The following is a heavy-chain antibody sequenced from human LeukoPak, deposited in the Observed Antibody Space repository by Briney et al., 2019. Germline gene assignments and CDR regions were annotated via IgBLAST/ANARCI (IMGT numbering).Heavy chain of an antibody. CDR3: ARGGYCSSTSCFAPSLYNWFDP. D-gene: IGHD2-2*01. V-gene: IGHV3-30*02. CDR1: GFTFSSYG. CDR2: IGYDGSNK. J-gene: IGHJ5*02. Sequence: GGSLRLSCVASGFTFSSYGIHWVRQAPGKGLEWVAFIGYDGSNKYYRDSVKGRFTISRDNSKNTLYLQMNSLRAEDTAVYYCARGGYCSSTSCFAPSLYNWFDPWGQGTLVTVSS.